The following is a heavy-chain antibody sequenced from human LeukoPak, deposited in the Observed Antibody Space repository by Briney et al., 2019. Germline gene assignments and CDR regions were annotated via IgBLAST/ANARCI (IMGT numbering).Heavy chain of an antibody. CDR2: IYYSGST. D-gene: IGHD3-10*01. Sequence: SETLSLTCTVSGGSISSSSYYWGWIRQPPGKGLEWIGSIYYSGSTYYNPSLKSRVTISVDTSKNQFSLKLSSVTAADTAVYYCARVGDRFDPWGQGTLVTVSS. CDR3: ARVGDRFDP. J-gene: IGHJ5*02. CDR1: GGSISSSSYY. V-gene: IGHV4-39*01.